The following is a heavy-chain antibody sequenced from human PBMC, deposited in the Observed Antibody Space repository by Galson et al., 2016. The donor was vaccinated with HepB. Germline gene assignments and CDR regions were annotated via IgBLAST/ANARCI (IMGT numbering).Heavy chain of an antibody. CDR2: INSDGTTT. CDR3: TRVKVGAPGGMDF. CDR1: GFTFTSYW. D-gene: IGHD1-26*01. Sequence: SLRLSCAASGFTFTSYWMHWVRRAPGKGLLWVSRINSDGTTTAYADSVKGRFTISRDSAKNMLYQQMNSLRAEDTAVYYCTRVKVGAPGGMDFWGHGTTVTVSS. J-gene: IGHJ6*02. V-gene: IGHV3-74*01.